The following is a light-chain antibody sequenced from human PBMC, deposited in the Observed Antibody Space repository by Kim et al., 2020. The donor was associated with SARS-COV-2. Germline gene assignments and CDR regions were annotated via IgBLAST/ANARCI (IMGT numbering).Light chain of an antibody. CDR3: QQYGSSLYT. Sequence: LSPGERATLSCRASQRVSSNYLAWYRQKPGQTPRLLIYGASSRATGIPDRFSGSGSGTDFTLTISRLEPEDFAVYYCQQYGSSLYTFGQGTKLEI. V-gene: IGKV3-20*01. CDR2: GAS. CDR1: QRVSSNY. J-gene: IGKJ2*01.